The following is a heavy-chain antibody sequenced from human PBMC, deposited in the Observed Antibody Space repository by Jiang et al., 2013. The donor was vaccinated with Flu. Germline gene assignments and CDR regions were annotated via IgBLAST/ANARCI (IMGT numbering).Heavy chain of an antibody. Sequence: MNWVRQAPGQGLEWMGMDQHQHWEPNGMPQGFTGRFVFSVDTSVSTAYLQITSLKAEDTAVYYCARDRYYYGSGSYLHIDYWGQGTLVTVSS. CDR3: ARDRYYYGSGSYLHIDY. D-gene: IGHD3-10*01. CDR2: QHQHWEP. V-gene: IGHV7-4-1*02. J-gene: IGHJ4*02.